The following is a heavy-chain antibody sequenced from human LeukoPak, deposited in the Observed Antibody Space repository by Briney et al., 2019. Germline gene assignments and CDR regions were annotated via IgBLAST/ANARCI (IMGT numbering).Heavy chain of an antibody. V-gene: IGHV3-21*01. J-gene: IGHJ6*03. CDR1: GFTFSSYC. D-gene: IGHD7-27*01. CDR2: ISSSSSYI. CDR3: ARDRRDEYWGGYYYYYMDV. Sequence: PGGSLRLSCAASGFTFSSYCMDWVRQTPGKGLEWVSPISSSSSYIYYADSVKGRFTISRDNAKNSLYLQMNSLRAEDTAVYYCARDRRDEYWGGYYYYYMDVWGKGTTVTVSS.